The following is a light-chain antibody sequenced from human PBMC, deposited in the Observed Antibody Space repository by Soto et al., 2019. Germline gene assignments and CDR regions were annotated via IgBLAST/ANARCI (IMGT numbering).Light chain of an antibody. Sequence: QSVLTQPASVSGSPGQSITISCTGTSSDVGTYNYVSWYQQHSGKAPKLMIYEVSNRPSGVSNPFSGSKSGNTASLTISGLQAEDEADYYCSAYTSSLTLYVFGSGTKLTVL. V-gene: IGLV2-14*01. CDR3: SAYTSSLTLYV. J-gene: IGLJ1*01. CDR1: SSDVGTYNY. CDR2: EVS.